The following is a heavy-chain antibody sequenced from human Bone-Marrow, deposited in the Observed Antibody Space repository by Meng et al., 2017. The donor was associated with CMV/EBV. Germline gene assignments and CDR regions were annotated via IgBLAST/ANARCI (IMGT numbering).Heavy chain of an antibody. V-gene: IGHV3-9*01. J-gene: IGHJ4*02. D-gene: IGHD6-6*01. CDR1: GFTFDDYA. Sequence: SLKISCAASGFTFDDYAMHWVRQAPGKGLEWVSGISWNSGSIGYADSVEGRFTISRDNAKNSLYLQMNSLRAEDTALYYCAKASGSISAWDQWGQGTLVTVSS. CDR3: AKASGSISAWDQ. CDR2: ISWNSGSI.